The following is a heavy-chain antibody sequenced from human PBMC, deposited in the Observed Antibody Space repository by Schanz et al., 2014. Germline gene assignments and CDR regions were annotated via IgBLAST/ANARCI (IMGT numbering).Heavy chain of an antibody. D-gene: IGHD3-22*01. Sequence: EVQVVESGGGLVQPGGSLRLSCEASGFTLTSYALTWVRQAPGKGLEWVAGISGSGGRTDYADSVKGRFIIPRDNSKNTLYLQMNSLRAEDTAVYYCAKIRYDSSGYYLPYYGMEVWGQGTTVIVSS. CDR3: AKIRYDSSGYYLPYYGMEV. V-gene: IGHV3-23*04. CDR2: ISGSGGRT. CDR1: GFTLTSYA. J-gene: IGHJ6*02.